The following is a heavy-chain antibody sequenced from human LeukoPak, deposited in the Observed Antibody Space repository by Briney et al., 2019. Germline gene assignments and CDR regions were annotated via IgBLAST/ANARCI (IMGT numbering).Heavy chain of an antibody. CDR1: GFTFSSYA. Sequence: GGSLRLSCAASGFTFSSYAMHWVRQAPGKGLEWVAVISYDGSNKYYADSVKGRSTISRDNSKNTLYLQMNSLRAEDTAVYYCAREVTMIVVVTVYYFDYWGQGTLVTVSS. J-gene: IGHJ4*02. D-gene: IGHD3-22*01. V-gene: IGHV3-30*04. CDR3: AREVTMIVVVTVYYFDY. CDR2: ISYDGSNK.